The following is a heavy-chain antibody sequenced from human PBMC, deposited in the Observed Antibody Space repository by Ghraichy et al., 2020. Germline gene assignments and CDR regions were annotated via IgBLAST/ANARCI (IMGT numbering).Heavy chain of an antibody. V-gene: IGHV3-48*03. D-gene: IGHD1-26*01. CDR3: ARDMLNAGAFDY. CDR1: GFPFNSYE. CDR2: ISSSGGSI. Sequence: GGSLRLSCAASGFPFNSYEMNWVRQAPGKGLEWVSYISSSGGSIYYADSVRGRFTISRDNAKNSLFLQMNSLRAEDTTVYYCARDMLNAGAFDYWGQGTLVTGAS. J-gene: IGHJ4*02.